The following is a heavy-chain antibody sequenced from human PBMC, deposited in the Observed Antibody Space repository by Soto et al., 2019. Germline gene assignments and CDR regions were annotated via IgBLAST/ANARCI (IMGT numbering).Heavy chain of an antibody. V-gene: IGHV3-23*01. CDR1: GFTYSTYA. D-gene: IGHD4-4*01. J-gene: IGHJ4*02. CDR2: ISGGDTST. Sequence: EVRLLESGGGLVQPGGSLRLSCAASGFTYSTYAMTWVRQAPGKGLEWVSTISGGDTSTYYADSVKGRFTISRDNSENPLYLQKISLIAEDTAVDYCAKTRDYSHYYFHYWSLGTPVTVSS. CDR3: AKTRDYSHYYFHY.